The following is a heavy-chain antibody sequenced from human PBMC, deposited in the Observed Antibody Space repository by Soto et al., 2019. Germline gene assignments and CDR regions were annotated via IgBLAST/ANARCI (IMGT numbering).Heavy chain of an antibody. CDR3: AVTMTNFYYYGMDV. CDR2: IIPIFGTA. Sequence: QVQLVQSGAEVKKPGSSVKVSCKASGGTFSSYAISWVRQAPGQGLEWMGGIIPIFGTADYAQKFQGRVTITAGESTSTGYMELGSLRSEEPAVYYCAVTMTNFYYYGMDVWGQGTTVTVSS. J-gene: IGHJ6*02. D-gene: IGHD3-22*01. V-gene: IGHV1-69*12. CDR1: GGTFSSYA.